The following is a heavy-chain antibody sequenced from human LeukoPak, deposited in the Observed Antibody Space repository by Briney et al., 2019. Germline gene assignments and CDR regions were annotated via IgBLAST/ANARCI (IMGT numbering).Heavy chain of an antibody. CDR1: AFTFSSYG. J-gene: IGHJ6*03. D-gene: IGHD2-8*01. Sequence: PGGSLSFSCAGPAFTFSSYGMPWVRQAPGKGLDWVAYIQYDRTNEQYAHSVKGRFRISRDNSNNILYLQMNSLRTEDTAVYYCAKDRCSNGIGCYYYYMEVWGKGTTVTISS. CDR2: IQYDRTNE. CDR3: AKDRCSNGIGCYYYYMEV. V-gene: IGHV3-30*02.